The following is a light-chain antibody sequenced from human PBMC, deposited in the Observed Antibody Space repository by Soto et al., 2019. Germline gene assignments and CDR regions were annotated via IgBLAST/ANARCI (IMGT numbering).Light chain of an antibody. Sequence: DIQLTQSPSFLSASLGDRVTITCRASQGISSYLAWYQQKPGKAPKLLIYAASTLQSGVPSRFSGSGSGTESTLTISSLQPEYFATYYCQQLNSYLLTFGPGTKVDIK. CDR2: AAS. V-gene: IGKV1-9*01. CDR1: QGISSY. CDR3: QQLNSYLLT. J-gene: IGKJ3*01.